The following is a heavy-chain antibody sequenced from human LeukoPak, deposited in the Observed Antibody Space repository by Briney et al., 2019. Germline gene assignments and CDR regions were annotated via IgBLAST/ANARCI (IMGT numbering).Heavy chain of an antibody. D-gene: IGHD3-10*01. V-gene: IGHV4-31*03. CDR1: GGSISRGGYY. Sequence: SETLSLTCTVSGGSISRGGYYWSWIRQHPGTGLEWIGYIYYSGSTYYNPSLKSRVTISVDTSKNQFSLKLSSVTAADTAVYYCAREIMVRGVIRSTYYYFDYWGQGTLVTVSS. CDR2: IYYSGST. CDR3: AREIMVRGVIRSTYYYFDY. J-gene: IGHJ4*02.